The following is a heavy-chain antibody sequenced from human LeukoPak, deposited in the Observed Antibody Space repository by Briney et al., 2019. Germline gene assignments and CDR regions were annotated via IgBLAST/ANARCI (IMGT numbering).Heavy chain of an antibody. CDR3: AREANGDTYSLDY. CDR1: GSTFNTYT. V-gene: IGHV3-30*04. J-gene: IGHJ4*02. Sequence: PGGSLRLSCAASGSTFNTYTMNWVRQAPGKGLEWVAVISYDGSNKYYADSVKGRFTISRDNSKNTLYLQMNSLRAEDTAVYYCAREANGDTYSLDYWGQGTLVTVSS. D-gene: IGHD4-17*01. CDR2: ISYDGSNK.